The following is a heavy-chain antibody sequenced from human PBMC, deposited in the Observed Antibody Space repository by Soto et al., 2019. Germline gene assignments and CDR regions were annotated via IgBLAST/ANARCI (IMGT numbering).Heavy chain of an antibody. CDR1: GGSFSGYY. CDR3: ASTWRPHWYFDL. V-gene: IGHV4-34*01. Sequence: SETVSLTCAVPGGSFSGYYWSWIRQPPGKGLEWIGEINHSGSTNYNPSLKSRVTISVDTSKNQFSLKLSSVTAEDTAVYYCASTWRPHWYFDLWGRGTLVTVSS. CDR2: INHSGST. J-gene: IGHJ2*01. D-gene: IGHD3-16*01.